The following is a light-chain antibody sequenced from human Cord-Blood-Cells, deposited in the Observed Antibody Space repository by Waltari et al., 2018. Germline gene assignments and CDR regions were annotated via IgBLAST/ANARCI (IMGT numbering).Light chain of an antibody. J-gene: IGKJ2*01. V-gene: IGKV1-39*01. Sequence: DIQMTQSPSSLSASVGDRVTITCRASQSISSYLNWYQQKPGKAPKLLIYAAYSLQSGVPSRFSGSGSVTDFTLTISSLQPEDFATYYCQQSYSTRYTFGQGTKLEIK. CDR3: QQSYSTRYT. CDR2: AAY. CDR1: QSISSY.